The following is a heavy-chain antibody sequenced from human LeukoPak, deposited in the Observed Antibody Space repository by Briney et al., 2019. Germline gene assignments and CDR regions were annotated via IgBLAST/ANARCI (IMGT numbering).Heavy chain of an antibody. CDR3: AKDSDHMIVVVRGQIFDY. CDR1: GFTFSSYA. D-gene: IGHD3-22*01. J-gene: IGHJ4*02. Sequence: GASLRLSCAASGFTFSSYAMSWVRQAPGEGLEWVSSISGSVYRTYYADSVKGRFPIARDNSKNTLYLQMNSLRAEDTAVYYCAKDSDHMIVVVRGQIFDYWGQGTLVTVSS. CDR2: ISGSVYRT. V-gene: IGHV3-23*01.